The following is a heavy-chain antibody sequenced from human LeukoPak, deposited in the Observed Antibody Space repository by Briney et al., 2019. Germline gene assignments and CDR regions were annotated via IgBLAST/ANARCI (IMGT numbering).Heavy chain of an antibody. CDR3: ARDGQNYGSGTDGMDV. D-gene: IGHD3-10*01. V-gene: IGHV3-48*03. Sequence: PAGGSLRLSCAASGFTFSSYEMNWVRQAPGKGLEWVSYISSSGSTIYYADSVKGRFTISRDNAKNSLYLQMNSLRAEDTAVYYCARDGQNYGSGTDGMDVWGQGTTVTVSS. CDR2: ISSSGSTI. CDR1: GFTFSSYE. J-gene: IGHJ6*02.